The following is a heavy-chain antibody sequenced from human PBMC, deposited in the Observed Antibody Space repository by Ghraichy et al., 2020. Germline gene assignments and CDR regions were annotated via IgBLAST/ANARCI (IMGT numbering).Heavy chain of an antibody. D-gene: IGHD1-26*01. CDR1: GFTFNRFG. CDR2: ISDDGNRK. V-gene: IGHV3-30*03. Sequence: GESLNISCAASGFTFNRFGMHWVRQAPGKGLEWVAMISDDGNRKQYAESVKGRFTISRDSSKNTQYLQMNSLRAEDTAVYYCARDLSGSDCVDYWGQGTLVTVSS. CDR3: ARDLSGSDCVDY. J-gene: IGHJ4*02.